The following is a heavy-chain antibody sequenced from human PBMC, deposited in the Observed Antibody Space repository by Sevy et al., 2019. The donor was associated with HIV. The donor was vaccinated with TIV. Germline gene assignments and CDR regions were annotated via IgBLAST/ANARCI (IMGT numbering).Heavy chain of an antibody. D-gene: IGHD5-18*01. CDR1: GFTFSNYS. CDR2: ISSSTSII. V-gene: IGHV3-48*02. J-gene: IGHJ4*02. CDR3: VRGESGYSYGFDY. Sequence: GGSLRLSCATSGFTFSNYSMNWVRQAPGKGLEWLLYISSSTSIIYYADSVKGRFTISRDNAKNSLYLQMSSLRDEDTAVYYCVRGESGYSYGFDYWGQGTLVTVSS.